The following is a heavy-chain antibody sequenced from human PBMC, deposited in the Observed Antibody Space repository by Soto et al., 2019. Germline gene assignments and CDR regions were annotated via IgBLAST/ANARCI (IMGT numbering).Heavy chain of an antibody. CDR1: GFTFSSYW. D-gene: IGHD3-22*01. J-gene: IGHJ4*02. CDR3: ARDYEEYYYDSSGYYPGYFDY. Sequence: EVQLVESGGGLVQPGGSLRLSCAASGFTFSSYWMSWVRQAPGKGLEWVANIKQDGSEKYYVDSVKGRFTISRDNAKNSLYLQMNSLRAEDTAVYYCARDYEEYYYDSSGYYPGYFDYWGQGTLVTVSS. CDR2: IKQDGSEK. V-gene: IGHV3-7*01.